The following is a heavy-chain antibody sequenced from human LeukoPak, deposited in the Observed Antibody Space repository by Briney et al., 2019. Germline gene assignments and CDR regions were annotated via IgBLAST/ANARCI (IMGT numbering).Heavy chain of an antibody. CDR2: IDPSDSYT. Sequence: GESLKISCEGSGXSFTSYWSSWVRQMPGKGLEWMGRIDPSDSYTNYSPSFQGHVTISADKSISTAYLQWSSLKASDTAMYYCARHGLDGSGSYYYYGMDVWGQGTTVTVSS. V-gene: IGHV5-10-1*01. D-gene: IGHD3-10*01. CDR1: GXSFTSYW. J-gene: IGHJ6*02. CDR3: ARHGLDGSGSYYYYGMDV.